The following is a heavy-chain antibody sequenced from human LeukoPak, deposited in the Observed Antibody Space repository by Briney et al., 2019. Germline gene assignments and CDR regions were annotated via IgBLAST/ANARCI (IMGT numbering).Heavy chain of an antibody. J-gene: IGHJ6*02. D-gene: IGHD3-10*01. CDR1: GGSISSYY. CDR2: IYYSGST. Sequence: SETLSLTCTVSGGSISSYYWSWIRQPPGKGLEWIGYIYYSGSTNYNPSLKSRVTISVDKSKNQFSLKLSSVTAADTAVYYCARDGGGFGEFRYYYYYYGMDVWGQGTTVTVSS. CDR3: ARDGGGFGEFRYYYYYYGMDV. V-gene: IGHV4-59*12.